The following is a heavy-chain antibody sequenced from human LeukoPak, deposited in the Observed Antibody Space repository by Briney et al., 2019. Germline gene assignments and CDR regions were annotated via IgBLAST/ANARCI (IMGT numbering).Heavy chain of an antibody. CDR2: ISGSGGST. V-gene: IGHV3-23*01. CDR1: GFTFSSYA. D-gene: IGHD6-13*01. J-gene: IGHJ4*02. CDR3: VKGIAAADLFDY. Sequence: GGTLRLSCAASGFTFSSYAMSWVRQAPGKGLEWVSAISGSGGSTYYADSVKGRFTISRDNSKNTLYLQMNSLRAEDTAVYYCVKGIAAADLFDYWGQGTLVTVSS.